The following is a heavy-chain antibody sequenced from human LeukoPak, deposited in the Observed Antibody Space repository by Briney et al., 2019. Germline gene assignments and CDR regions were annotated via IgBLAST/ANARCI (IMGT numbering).Heavy chain of an antibody. Sequence: PGGSLRLSCAASGFTFSDYWMSWVRQAPGKGLEWVANIQQDGSEKYYVDSVKGGFTISRDNAKKSLFLQVSSLRGEDTAVYYCARDRGFSYGIDFWGQGTLVTVSS. D-gene: IGHD5-18*01. J-gene: IGHJ4*02. V-gene: IGHV3-7*04. CDR3: ARDRGFSYGIDF. CDR1: GFTFSDYW. CDR2: IQQDGSEK.